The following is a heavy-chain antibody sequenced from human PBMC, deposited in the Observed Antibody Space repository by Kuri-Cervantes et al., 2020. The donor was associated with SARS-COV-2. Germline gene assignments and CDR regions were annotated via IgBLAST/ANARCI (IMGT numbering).Heavy chain of an antibody. CDR3: ARDVVHTYGWRAFDY. CDR1: GGSISSYY. V-gene: IGHV4-4*08. CDR2: FYTTERI. D-gene: IGHD5-18*01. J-gene: IGHJ4*02. Sequence: GSLRLSCTASGGSISSYYWSWIRQPPGKGLEWIGRFYTTERINYNPSLKSRVTISVDTSKNQFSLRLTSVTAADTAVYYCARDVVHTYGWRAFDYWGQGSLVTVSS.